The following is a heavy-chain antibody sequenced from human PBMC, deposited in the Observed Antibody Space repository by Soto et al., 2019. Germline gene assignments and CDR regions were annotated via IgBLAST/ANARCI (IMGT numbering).Heavy chain of an antibody. D-gene: IGHD5-18*01. V-gene: IGHV4-31*03. CDR2: IYYSGST. Sequence: PSETLSLTCTVSGGSISSGGYYWSWIRQHPGKGLEWIGYIYYSGSTYYNPSLKSRVTISVDTSKNQFSLKLSSVTAADTAVYYCARDLRHVDTAGNWFDPWGQGTLVTVSS. J-gene: IGHJ5*02. CDR3: ARDLRHVDTAGNWFDP. CDR1: GGSISSGGYY.